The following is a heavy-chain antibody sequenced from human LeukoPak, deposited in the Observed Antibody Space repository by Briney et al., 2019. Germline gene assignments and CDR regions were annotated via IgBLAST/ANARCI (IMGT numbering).Heavy chain of an antibody. CDR1: GFTFSSYS. J-gene: IGHJ4*02. D-gene: IGHD3-22*01. V-gene: IGHV3-48*02. Sequence: GGSLRLSCAASGFTFSSYSMNWVRQAPGKGLEWVSYISISSSPIYYADSVKGRFTISRDNAENSLYLQMNSPRDEDTAVYYCARGRRYDSRDFDCWGQGTLVTVSS. CDR3: ARGRRYDSRDFDC. CDR2: ISISSSPI.